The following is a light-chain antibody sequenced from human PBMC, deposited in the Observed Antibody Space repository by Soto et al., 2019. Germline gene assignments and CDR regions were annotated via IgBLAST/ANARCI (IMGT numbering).Light chain of an antibody. V-gene: IGKV4-1*01. Sequence: DIVMSQSPESLAVSLGERATINCKSSQSVLYNFNNKNYLAWYQQIPGQPPKLLISWASTRESGVPDRFTGSGSGTDFTLTISSLQAEDVAVYSCQQYYSTPETFGQGTKVQIK. CDR1: QSVLYNFNNKNY. CDR2: WAS. CDR3: QQYYSTPET. J-gene: IGKJ2*01.